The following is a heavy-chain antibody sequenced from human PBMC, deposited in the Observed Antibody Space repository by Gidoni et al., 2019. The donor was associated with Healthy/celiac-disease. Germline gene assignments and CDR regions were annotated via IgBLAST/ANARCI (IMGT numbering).Heavy chain of an antibody. CDR3: ARVVDCSGGSCYSGWFDL. V-gene: IGHV3-11*01. CDR1: GFTFRDYY. J-gene: IGHJ5*02. Sequence: QVQPVASGGGLVKPGRSLKLSCAASGFTFRDYYMSGLRQAPGKGLGCVSYISSSGSTIYYADSVKCRFTISRDNAKNSLYLQMNSLRAEDTAVYYCARVVDCSGGSCYSGWFDLWGQGTLVTVSS. D-gene: IGHD2-15*01. CDR2: ISSSGSTI.